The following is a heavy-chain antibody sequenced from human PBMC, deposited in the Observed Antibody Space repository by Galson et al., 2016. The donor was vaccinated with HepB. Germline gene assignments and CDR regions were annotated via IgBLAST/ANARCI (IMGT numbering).Heavy chain of an antibody. Sequence: SLRLSCAASGFTFSLYAMSWVRQAPGKGLEWVATVIDSGDATYYADSVKGRFTISRDNSKDTLYLQMNSLRAEDAALYYCAKIGGSFWGWGQGALVTVSS. D-gene: IGHD1-26*01. CDR1: GFTFSLYA. J-gene: IGHJ4*02. CDR2: VIDSGDAT. V-gene: IGHV3-23*01. CDR3: AKIGGSFWG.